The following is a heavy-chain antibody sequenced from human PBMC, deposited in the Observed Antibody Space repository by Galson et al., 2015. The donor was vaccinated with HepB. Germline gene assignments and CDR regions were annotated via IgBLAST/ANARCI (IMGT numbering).Heavy chain of an antibody. D-gene: IGHD6-19*01. V-gene: IGHV3-9*01. CDR3: AKDLFPAVRIAVAGSSFDY. CDR1: GFTFDDYA. CDR2: ISWNSGIT. J-gene: IGHJ4*02. Sequence: SLRLSCAASGFTFDDYAMHWVRQAPGKGLEWVSGISWNSGITGYADSVKGRFTISRDNANNSLYLQMNSLRAEDTALYYCAKDLFPAVRIAVAGSSFDYWGQGILVTVSS.